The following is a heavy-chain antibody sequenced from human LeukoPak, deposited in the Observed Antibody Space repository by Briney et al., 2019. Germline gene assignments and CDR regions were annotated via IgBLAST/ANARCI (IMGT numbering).Heavy chain of an antibody. CDR1: GFAFSIYA. J-gene: IGHJ4*02. D-gene: IGHD4-11*01. CDR2: IRNDGSNE. Sequence: PGGSLRLSCAASGFAFSIYAMHWVRQAPGKGLEWVAYIRNDGSNEYYADSAKGRFTISRDNSKNTLYLQMNSLRSDDTAVYYCARDSERPAVTTFYDYWGQGTLVTVSS. CDR3: ARDSERPAVTTFYDY. V-gene: IGHV3-30*02.